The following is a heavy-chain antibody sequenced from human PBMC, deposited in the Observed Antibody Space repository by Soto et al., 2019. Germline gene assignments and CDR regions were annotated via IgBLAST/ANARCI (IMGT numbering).Heavy chain of an antibody. CDR3: AKDPSSWRNYYYYGMDV. CDR2: ISGSGGST. V-gene: IGHV3-23*01. CDR1: GFTFSSYG. Sequence: GGSLRLSCAASGFTFSSYGMHWVRQAPGKGLEWVSAISGSGGSTYYADSVKGRFTISRDNSKNTLYLQMNSLRAEDTAVYYCAKDPSSWRNYYYYGMDVWGQGTAVTVSS. D-gene: IGHD6-13*01. J-gene: IGHJ6*02.